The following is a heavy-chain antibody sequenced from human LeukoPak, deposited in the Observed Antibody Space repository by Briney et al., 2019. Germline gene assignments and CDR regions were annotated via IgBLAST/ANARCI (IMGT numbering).Heavy chain of an antibody. J-gene: IGHJ4*02. CDR3: ARDLYCSGGSCYSHKELDY. D-gene: IGHD2-15*01. CDR1: GYTFTGYY. Sequence: ASVKVSCKASGYTFTGYYIHWVRQAPGQGLEWMGWINPNSGGTNYAQKFQGRVTMTRDTSISTAYMELSRLRSDDTAVYYCARDLYCSGGSCYSHKELDYWGQGTLVSVSS. CDR2: INPNSGGT. V-gene: IGHV1-2*02.